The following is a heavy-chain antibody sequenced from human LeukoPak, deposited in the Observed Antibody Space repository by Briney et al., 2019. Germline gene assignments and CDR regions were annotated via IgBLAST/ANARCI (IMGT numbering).Heavy chain of an antibody. V-gene: IGHV3-23*01. CDR2: ISGSGGTT. CDR3: ARAVGTAMVDY. Sequence: GGSLRLSCAASGFTFSSYGMSWVRQAPGKGLEWVSAISGSGGTTYYADSVKGRFTISRDNAKNSLYLQMNSLRAEDTAVYYCARAVGTAMVDYWGQGTLVTVSS. CDR1: GFTFSSYG. D-gene: IGHD5-18*01. J-gene: IGHJ4*02.